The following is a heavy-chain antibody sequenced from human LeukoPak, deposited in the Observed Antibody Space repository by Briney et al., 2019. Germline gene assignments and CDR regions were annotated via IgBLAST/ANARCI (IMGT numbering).Heavy chain of an antibody. Sequence: LTGGSLRLSCAASGFTFSSYWMSWVRQAPGKGLEWVANIKQDGSEKYYVDSVKGRFTISRDNAKNSLYLQMNSLRAEDTAVYYCARSEYYDFWSGYFPFFDYWGQGTLVTVSS. CDR2: IKQDGSEK. CDR1: GFTFSSYW. CDR3: ARSEYYDFWSGYFPFFDY. J-gene: IGHJ4*02. D-gene: IGHD3-3*01. V-gene: IGHV3-7*01.